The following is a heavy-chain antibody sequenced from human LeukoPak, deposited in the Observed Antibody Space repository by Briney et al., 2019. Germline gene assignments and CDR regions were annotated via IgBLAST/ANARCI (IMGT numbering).Heavy chain of an antibody. CDR2: ISGSGGST. Sequence: GSLRLSCAASRFTFSRYAMRWVRQAPGKGPEWVSAISGSGGSTYYADSVKGRFTISRDNSKNTLYLQMNSLRAEDTAVYYCAKEQGQQLVLNPFDYWGQGTLVTVSS. D-gene: IGHD6-13*01. V-gene: IGHV3-23*01. CDR1: RFTFSRYA. CDR3: AKEQGQQLVLNPFDY. J-gene: IGHJ4*02.